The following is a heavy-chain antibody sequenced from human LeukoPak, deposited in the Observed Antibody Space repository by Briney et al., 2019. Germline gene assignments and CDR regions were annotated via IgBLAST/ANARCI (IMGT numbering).Heavy chain of an antibody. V-gene: IGHV3-7*01. D-gene: IGHD1-26*01. J-gene: IGHJ4*02. CDR3: VRDQIESSGSKPSFDY. CDR1: RFTFSNYW. CDR2: IKGDGNER. Sequence: SGGSLRLSCAASRFTFSNYWMSWVRQAPRKGLEWVVNIKGDGNERYYVDSVKGRFTISRDNGKNSLYLQMNSLRAEDTAVYHCVRDQIESSGSKPSFDYWGLGTLVTVSS.